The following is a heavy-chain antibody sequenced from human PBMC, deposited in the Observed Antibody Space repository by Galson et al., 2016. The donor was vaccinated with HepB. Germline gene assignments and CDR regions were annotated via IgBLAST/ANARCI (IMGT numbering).Heavy chain of an antibody. CDR1: GYTFTRFY. V-gene: IGHV1-46*01. CDR3: ARDAWRGYNYDYSEGTFDS. D-gene: IGHD5-18*01. J-gene: IGHJ4*02. Sequence: SVKVSCKASGYTFTRFYLHWVRQAPGQGLESMGRINPYDGRPRYSQKFQGRVTMTSDTSTNTVYMELKSLRCEDTAVYYCARDAWRGYNYDYSEGTFDSWGQGTLVTVSS. CDR2: INPYDGRP.